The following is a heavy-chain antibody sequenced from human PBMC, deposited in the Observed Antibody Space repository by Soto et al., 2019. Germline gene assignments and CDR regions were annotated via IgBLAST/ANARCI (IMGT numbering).Heavy chain of an antibody. V-gene: IGHV1-69*01. D-gene: IGHD3-9*01. J-gene: IGHJ6*02. CDR3: ARHPQNYDILTGHGYIGMDV. CDR1: GGTFSSHA. CDR2: VIPIFSTA. Sequence: QVQLVQSGAEVRKPGSSVKASCKASGGTFSSHAINWVRQAPGQGLEWMGGVIPIFSTANYAQKFQGRVTITADESTTTVYMELRSLRSEDTAVYYCARHPQNYDILTGHGYIGMDVWGQGTTVTVSS.